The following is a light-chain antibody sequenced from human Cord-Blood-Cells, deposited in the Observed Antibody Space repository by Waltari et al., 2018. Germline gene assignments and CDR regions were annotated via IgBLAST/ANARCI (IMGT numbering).Light chain of an antibody. Sequence: DIVMTQSPDSLAVSLGERVTINCKSSQSVLYSSNNKNYLAWYQQKPGQPPKLLIYWASTREAGVPDRFSGSGSGTYFTLTISSLQAEDVAVYYCQQYYSTPYTFGQGTKLEIK. CDR3: QQYYSTPYT. J-gene: IGKJ2*01. V-gene: IGKV4-1*01. CDR2: WAS. CDR1: QSVLYSSNNKNY.